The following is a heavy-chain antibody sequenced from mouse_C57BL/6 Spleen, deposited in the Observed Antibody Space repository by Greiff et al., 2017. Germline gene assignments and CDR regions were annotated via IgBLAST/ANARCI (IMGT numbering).Heavy chain of an antibody. J-gene: IGHJ3*01. CDR3: TREGFAD. V-gene: IGHV1-15*01. CDR2: IDPETGGT. CDR1: GYTFTDYE. Sequence: QVQLKESGAELVRPGASVTLSCKASGYTFTDYEMHWVKQTPVHGLEWIGAIDPETGGTAYNQKFKGKAILTAGKSSSTAYMELRSLTSEDSAVYYCTREGFADWGQGTLVTVSA.